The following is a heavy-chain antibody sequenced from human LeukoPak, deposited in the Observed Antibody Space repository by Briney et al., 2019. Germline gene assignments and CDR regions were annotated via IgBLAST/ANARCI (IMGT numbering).Heavy chain of an antibody. Sequence: PGGSLRLSCEASGFDFSNYWMNWVRQAPGKGLEWVANINRDGSQRNYVDSVKGRFAISRDSVKNLLFLQLNSLRADDTAVYYCARTFSDYWGQGTLVTVSS. V-gene: IGHV3-7*03. CDR3: ARTFSDY. D-gene: IGHD3-16*01. J-gene: IGHJ4*02. CDR1: GFDFSNYW. CDR2: INRDGSQR.